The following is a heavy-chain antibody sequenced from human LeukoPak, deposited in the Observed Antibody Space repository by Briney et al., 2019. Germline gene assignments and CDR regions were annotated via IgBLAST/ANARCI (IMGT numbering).Heavy chain of an antibody. V-gene: IGHV1-2*02. CDR3: ASPSGATGAFDI. Sequence: ASVKVSCKASGYTFTGYYMHWVRQAPGQGREWMGWINPNSGGTNYAQKFQGRVTMTRDTSISTAYMELSRLRSDDTAVYYCASPSGATGAFDIWGQGTMVTVSS. J-gene: IGHJ3*02. CDR2: INPNSGGT. D-gene: IGHD3-10*01. CDR1: GYTFTGYY.